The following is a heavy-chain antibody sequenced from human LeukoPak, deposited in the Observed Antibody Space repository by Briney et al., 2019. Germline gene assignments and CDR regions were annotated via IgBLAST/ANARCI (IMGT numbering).Heavy chain of an antibody. Sequence: SETLSLTCTVSGVSISSYYWSWLRQPPGKGLEWIGYIYYSGSTNYNPSLKSRVTISVDTSKNQFSLKLSSVTAADTAVYYCARLGQYYYDAFDIWGQGTMVTVSS. CDR1: GVSISSYY. V-gene: IGHV4-59*08. CDR2: IYYSGST. J-gene: IGHJ3*02. D-gene: IGHD3-10*01. CDR3: ARLGQYYYDAFDI.